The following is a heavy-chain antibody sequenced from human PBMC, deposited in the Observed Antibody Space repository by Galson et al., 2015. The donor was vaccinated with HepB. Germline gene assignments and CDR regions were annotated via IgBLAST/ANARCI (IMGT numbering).Heavy chain of an antibody. CDR2: ISGSGGST. D-gene: IGHD4-17*01. J-gene: IGHJ4*02. CDR3: ARATSLATVTRPPAGPYYFDY. CDR1: GFTFSSFA. V-gene: IGHV3-23*01. Sequence: SLRLSCAASGFTFSSFAMSWVRQAPGKGLEWVSAISGSGGSTYYADSVKGRFTFSRDNSKSALYLQMNSLRAEDTAVYYCARATSLATVTRPPAGPYYFDYWGQGTLVTVSS.